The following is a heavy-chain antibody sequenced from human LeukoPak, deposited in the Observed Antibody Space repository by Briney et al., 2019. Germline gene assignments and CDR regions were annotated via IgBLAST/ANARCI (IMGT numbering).Heavy chain of an antibody. D-gene: IGHD6-19*01. CDR3: ATARSIAVAGTLSY. J-gene: IGHJ4*02. CDR1: GYTLTELS. Sequence: GASVKVSRKVSGYTLTELSMHWVRQAPGKGLEWMGGFDPEDGETIYAQKFQGRVTMTEDTSTDTAYMELSSLRSEDTAVYYCATARSIAVAGTLSYWGQGTLVTVSS. V-gene: IGHV1-24*01. CDR2: FDPEDGET.